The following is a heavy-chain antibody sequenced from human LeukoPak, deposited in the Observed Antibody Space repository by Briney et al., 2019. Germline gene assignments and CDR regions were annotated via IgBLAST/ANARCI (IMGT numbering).Heavy chain of an antibody. CDR1: GGSISSHY. Sequence: PSETLSLTCTVSGGSISSHYWSWIRQPPGKGLEWIGCVYYSGSTNYKPSLKSRVTISVDTSKNQFSLKLSSVTAVDTAVYYCARYSTGWYDAFDIWGQGTMVTVSS. D-gene: IGHD6-19*01. V-gene: IGHV4-59*11. CDR3: ARYSTGWYDAFDI. CDR2: VYYSGST. J-gene: IGHJ3*02.